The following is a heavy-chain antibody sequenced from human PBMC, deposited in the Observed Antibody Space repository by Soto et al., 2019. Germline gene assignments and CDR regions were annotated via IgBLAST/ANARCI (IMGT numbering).Heavy chain of an antibody. Sequence: PSETLSLTCAVYGGSFSGYYWSWIRQPPGKGLEWIGEINHSGSTNYNPSLKSRVTISVDTSKNQLSLKLSSVTAADTAVYYCARQYHYGDYRADWGQGTMVTVSS. CDR1: GGSFSGYY. V-gene: IGHV4-34*01. CDR3: ARQYHYGDYRAD. D-gene: IGHD4-17*01. J-gene: IGHJ3*01. CDR2: INHSGST.